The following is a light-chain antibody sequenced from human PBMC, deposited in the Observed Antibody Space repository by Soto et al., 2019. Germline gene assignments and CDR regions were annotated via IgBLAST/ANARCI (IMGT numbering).Light chain of an antibody. Sequence: DIQMTQCPSSVSASVGDRVTITCRASQDIRTWLAWYQQKPGKAPKILIYGASSLQSGVPSRFSGSGSGTYFTLTISSLQPEDFATYYCQHANSFPITFGQGTRLEIK. V-gene: IGKV1-12*01. CDR2: GAS. CDR3: QHANSFPIT. J-gene: IGKJ5*01. CDR1: QDIRTW.